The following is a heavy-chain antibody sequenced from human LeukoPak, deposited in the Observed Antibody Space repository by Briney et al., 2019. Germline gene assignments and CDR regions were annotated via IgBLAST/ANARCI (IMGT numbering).Heavy chain of an antibody. CDR3: ARAPRGTGTFDY. V-gene: IGHV3-21*01. Sequence: GGSLRLSCAASGFTFSSYSMNWVRQAPGKGLEWVSSISSSSSYIYYADSVKGRFTISGDNAKNSLYLQMNSLRAEDTAVYYCARAPRGTGTFDYWGQGTLVTVSS. CDR2: ISSSSSYI. J-gene: IGHJ4*02. D-gene: IGHD1-1*01. CDR1: GFTFSSYS.